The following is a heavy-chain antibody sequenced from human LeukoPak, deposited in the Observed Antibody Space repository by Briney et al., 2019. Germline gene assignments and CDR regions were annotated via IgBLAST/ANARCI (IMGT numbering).Heavy chain of an antibody. CDR1: GGSISSYY. J-gene: IGHJ4*02. CDR2: IYYSGGT. Sequence: SETLSLTCTVSGGSISSYYWSWIRQPPGKGLEWIGYIYYSGGTNYNPSLKSRVTISVDTSKNQFSLKLSSVTAADTAVYYCARFPYSNYDNSDYWGQGTLVTVSS. V-gene: IGHV4-59*08. CDR3: ARFPYSNYDNSDY. D-gene: IGHD4-11*01.